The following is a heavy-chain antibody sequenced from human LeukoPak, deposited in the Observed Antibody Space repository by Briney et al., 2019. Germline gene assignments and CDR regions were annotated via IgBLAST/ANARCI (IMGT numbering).Heavy chain of an antibody. J-gene: IGHJ4*02. D-gene: IGHD1-26*01. Sequence: GGSLRLSCVGSAFALNEYSMNWVGQAPGKGLEWVSSIGVGSTSISYTDSVKGRFTISRDDAKNSLFLQLNSLRAEDTAVYYCGVPGTHGAAFDYWGQGTLVTVSS. V-gene: IGHV3-21*01. CDR3: GVPGTHGAAFDY. CDR1: AFALNEYS. CDR2: IGVGSTSI.